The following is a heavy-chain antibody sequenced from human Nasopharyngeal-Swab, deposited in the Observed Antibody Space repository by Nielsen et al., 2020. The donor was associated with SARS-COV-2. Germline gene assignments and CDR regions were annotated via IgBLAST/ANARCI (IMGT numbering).Heavy chain of an antibody. D-gene: IGHD5-18*01. V-gene: IGHV1-69*04. CDR1: GGTFSSYA. J-gene: IGHJ4*02. Sequence: SVKVSCKASGGTFSSYAISWVRQAPGQGLEWRGRIIPILGIANYAQKFQGRVTITADKSTSTAYMELSSLRSEDTAVYYCAREEDTAMVPYYFDYWGQGTLVTVSS. CDR3: AREEDTAMVPYYFDY. CDR2: IIPILGIA.